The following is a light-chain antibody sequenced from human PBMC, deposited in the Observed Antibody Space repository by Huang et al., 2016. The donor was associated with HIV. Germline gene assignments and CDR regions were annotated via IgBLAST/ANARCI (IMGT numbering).Light chain of an antibody. CDR3: LQYHDWPPWT. CDR2: GSS. J-gene: IGKJ1*01. V-gene: IGKV3-15*01. Sequence: EIVMTQSPGTLSVSPGEGATLSCRASQSVSSDLAWYQQKPGQAPRLLFYGSSLRATGVPARFSGGGSGTEFTLTISSLHSEDFAIYYCLQYHDWPPWTFGRGTKVEI. CDR1: QSVSSD.